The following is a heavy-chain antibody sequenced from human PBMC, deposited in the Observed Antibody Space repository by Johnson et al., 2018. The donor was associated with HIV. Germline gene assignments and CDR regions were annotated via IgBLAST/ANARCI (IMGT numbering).Heavy chain of an antibody. J-gene: IGHJ3*02. V-gene: IGHV3-9*01. D-gene: IGHD2-21*02. CDR1: GFTFDDSA. Sequence: LGLSCAASGFTFDDSAMHWVRQTPGKGLEWVSGISWNSGSMGYADSVKGRFTISRDNAKNSLYLQMNSLRAEDTALYSCAREHCGGGDCSNDAFDIWGQGTMVTVSS. CDR2: ISWNSGSM. CDR3: AREHCGGGDCSNDAFDI.